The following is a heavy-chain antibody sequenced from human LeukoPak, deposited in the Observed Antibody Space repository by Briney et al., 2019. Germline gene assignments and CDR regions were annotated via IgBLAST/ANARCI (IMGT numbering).Heavy chain of an antibody. CDR1: GGSISSSSYY. CDR2: IYYSGST. V-gene: IGHV4-39*07. Sequence: SETLSLTCTVSGGSISSSSYYWGWIRQPPGKGLEWIGSIYYSGSTCYNPSLKSRVTISVDTSKNQFSLKLSSVTAADTAVYYCARARAAAPDYYYMDVWGKGTTVTVSS. J-gene: IGHJ6*03. CDR3: ARARAAAPDYYYMDV. D-gene: IGHD6-13*01.